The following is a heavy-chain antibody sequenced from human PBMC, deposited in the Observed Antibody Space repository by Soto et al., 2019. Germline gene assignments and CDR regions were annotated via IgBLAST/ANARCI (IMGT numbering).Heavy chain of an antibody. J-gene: IGHJ6*02. V-gene: IGHV3-33*01. CDR2: IWYDGSNK. CDR1: GFTFSSYG. Sequence: PGGSLRLSCSASGFTFSSYGMHWFRQAPGKGLEWVAVIWYDGSNKYYADSVKGRFTISRDNSKNTLYLQMNSLRAEDTAVYYCARVYQLLYYYYYGMDVWGQGTTVTVSS. D-gene: IGHD2-2*01. CDR3: ARVYQLLYYYYYGMDV.